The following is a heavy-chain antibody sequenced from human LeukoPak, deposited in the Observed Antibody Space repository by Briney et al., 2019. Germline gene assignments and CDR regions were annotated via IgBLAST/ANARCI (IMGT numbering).Heavy chain of an antibody. J-gene: IGHJ6*03. CDR1: GFTFSSYW. CDR2: IKQDGSEK. Sequence: PGGSLRLSCAASGFTFSSYWMSWVRQAPGKGLEWVANIKQDGSEKYYVDSVKGRFTISRDNAKNSLYLQMNSLRAEDTAVYYCARDTYCSGGSCYSGPYYYYMDVWGKGTTVTVSS. D-gene: IGHD2-15*01. V-gene: IGHV3-7*01. CDR3: ARDTYCSGGSCYSGPYYYYMDV.